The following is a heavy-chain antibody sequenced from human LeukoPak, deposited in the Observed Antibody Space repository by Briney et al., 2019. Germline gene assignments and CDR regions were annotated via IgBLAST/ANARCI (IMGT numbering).Heavy chain of an antibody. D-gene: IGHD5-24*01. CDR3: AKVRVLY. CDR1: GFTFSSYG. CDR2: LSDTGGRT. J-gene: IGHJ4*02. Sequence: GGSLRLSCAASGFTFSSYGMIWVRQAPGKGLEWVSSLSDTGGRTDYAASVKGRFTISRDNFKNTMYLQMNSLRVEDTAVYYCAKVRVLYWGQGTLVTVSS. V-gene: IGHV3-23*01.